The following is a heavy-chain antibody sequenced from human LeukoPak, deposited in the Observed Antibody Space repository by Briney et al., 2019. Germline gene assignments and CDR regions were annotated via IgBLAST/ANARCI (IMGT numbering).Heavy chain of an antibody. CDR2: FSTSVTT. J-gene: IGHJ6*03. CDR3: ARAVTTDYYSYYMDV. CDR1: GGSISGYY. Sequence: SETPSLTCTVSGGSISGYYWNWIRQPAGKGLEWIGRFSTSVTTNYNPALRSRVTISVDKSKNQFSLRLSSVTAADTAVYYCARAVTTDYYSYYMDVWGKGTTVTVSS. V-gene: IGHV4-4*07. D-gene: IGHD4-17*01.